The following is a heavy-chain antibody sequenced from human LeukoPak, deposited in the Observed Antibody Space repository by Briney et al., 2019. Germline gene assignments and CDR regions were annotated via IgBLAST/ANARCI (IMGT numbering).Heavy chain of an antibody. V-gene: IGHV4-61*02. D-gene: IGHD2-2*01. CDR1: GGSISSSSYY. CDR3: AREGEDQLLSREY. CDR2: IYASGST. Sequence: PSETLSLTCTVSGGSISSSSYYWSWIRQPAGKGLEWIGRIYASGSTNYNPSLKSRVIISVDTSKNQFSLSLSSVTAADTAVYYCAREGEDQLLSREYWGQGTLVTVSS. J-gene: IGHJ4*02.